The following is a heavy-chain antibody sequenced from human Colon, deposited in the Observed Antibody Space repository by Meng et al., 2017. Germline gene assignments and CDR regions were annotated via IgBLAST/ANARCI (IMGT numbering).Heavy chain of an antibody. CDR3: ARAGLHSYYFDF. Sequence: QVQLEESGPGLVKPLQPLSLICSVSGGSNISGGYYWSWIRQHPQKGLEWIGYISNSGSAYYNPSLKSRVSISVDTSKNQFSLKMDTVTAADTALYYCARAGLHSYYFDFWGQGTLVTVSS. D-gene: IGHD2-21*01. CDR1: GGSNISGGYY. CDR2: ISNSGSA. J-gene: IGHJ4*02. V-gene: IGHV4-31*02.